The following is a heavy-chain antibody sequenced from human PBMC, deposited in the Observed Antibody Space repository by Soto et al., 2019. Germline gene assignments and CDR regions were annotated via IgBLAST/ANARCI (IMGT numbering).Heavy chain of an antibody. CDR2: INGYNANT. Sequence: QVHLVQSGLEVKKPGASVKVSCKTSGYTFSNYGIAWVRQAPGQGLEWMGWINGYNANTNYAQKFQXXVTMTIDTSATTAYLELRSLRSDDTAVFYCARGDSPVHFDHWGQGTLVTVST. V-gene: IGHV1-18*01. J-gene: IGHJ4*02. CDR3: ARGDSPVHFDH. D-gene: IGHD4-4*01. CDR1: GYTFSNYG.